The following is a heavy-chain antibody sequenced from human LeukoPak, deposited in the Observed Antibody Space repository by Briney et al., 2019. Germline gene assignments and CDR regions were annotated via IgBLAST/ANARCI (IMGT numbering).Heavy chain of an antibody. CDR1: GFTFSSYW. CDR2: INSDGSST. D-gene: IGHD5-18*01. CDR3: ARGGSGYSYGYNY. V-gene: IGHV3-74*01. Sequence: GGSLRLSCAASGFTFSSYWMHWIRQAPGKGLVWVSRINSDGSSTSYAVYVKGRFTISRDNAKNTLYLQMNSLRAEDTALYYCARGGSGYSYGYNYWGQGTLVTVSS. J-gene: IGHJ4*02.